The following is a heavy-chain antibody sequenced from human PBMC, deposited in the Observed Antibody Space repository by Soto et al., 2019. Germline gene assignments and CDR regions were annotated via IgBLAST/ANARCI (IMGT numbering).Heavy chain of an antibody. V-gene: IGHV1-69*13. Sequence: SVKVSCKASGGTFSSYAISWVRQAPGQGREWMGGIIAICGTANYAQKFQGRVTTTANESSSTAYMELSSLRSEDTAVYYCARGNRDYDDSSGYRGDVDPWGQGTLVTVSS. CDR3: ARGNRDYDDSSGYRGDVDP. D-gene: IGHD3-22*01. CDR1: GGTFSSYA. CDR2: IIAICGTA. J-gene: IGHJ5*02.